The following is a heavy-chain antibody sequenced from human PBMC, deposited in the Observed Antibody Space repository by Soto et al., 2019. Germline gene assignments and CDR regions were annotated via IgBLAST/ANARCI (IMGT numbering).Heavy chain of an antibody. CDR2: INHSGST. J-gene: IGHJ6*03. CDR3: AGGSVAHDYYYYYMDV. V-gene: IGHV4-34*01. CDR1: GGSFSGYY. Sequence: SETLSLTCAVYGGSFSGYYWSWIRQPPGKGLEWIGEINHSGSTNYNPSLKSRVTISVDTSKNQFSLKLSSVTAADTAVYYCAGGSVAHDYYYYYMDVWGKGTTVTVSS.